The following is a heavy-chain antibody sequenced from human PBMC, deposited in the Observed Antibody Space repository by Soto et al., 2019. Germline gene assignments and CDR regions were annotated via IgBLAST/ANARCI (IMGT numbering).Heavy chain of an antibody. D-gene: IGHD2-21*02. CDR1: GGSISINSYY. CDR3: AGQGQPLLVKNWFDP. CDR2: IYYSGSA. Sequence: QLQLQESGPGLVKPSETLSLTCTVSGGSISINSYYWGWIRQPPGKGLEWIGSIYYSGSAYYNPSLKSRVTMAVETSKNPFSLKLISVTAADPAVYYGAGQGQPLLVKNWFDPWGQGTLVTVSS. V-gene: IGHV4-39*01. J-gene: IGHJ5*02.